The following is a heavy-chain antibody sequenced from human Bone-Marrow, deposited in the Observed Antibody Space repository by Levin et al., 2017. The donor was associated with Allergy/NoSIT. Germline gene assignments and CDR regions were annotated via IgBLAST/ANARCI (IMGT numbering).Heavy chain of an antibody. CDR2: IYSGGKT. D-gene: IGHD6-25*01. V-gene: IGHV3-53*01. CDR3: ATHPRAAY. J-gene: IGHJ4*02. CDR1: GFTVSNNY. Sequence: SCVASGFTVSNNYMTWVRQAPGKGLEGVSVIYSGGKTHYADSVKGRFTVSRDKSKNTLYLQMNSLRAEDTAVYYCATHPRAAYWGQGTLATVSS.